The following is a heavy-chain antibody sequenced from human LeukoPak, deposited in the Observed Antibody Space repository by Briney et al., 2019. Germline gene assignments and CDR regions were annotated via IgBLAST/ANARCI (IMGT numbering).Heavy chain of an antibody. J-gene: IGHJ4*02. D-gene: IGHD3-10*01. CDR1: GGSISSNSYY. CDR3: ARDQNFYGSGRRPYFDY. V-gene: IGHV4-39*07. Sequence: SETLSLTCTVSGGSISSNSYYRGWIRQPPGKGLEWIGNIHYSGNTHCNPSLKSRVTISVDTSKNQFSLKLSSMTAADTAMYYCARDQNFYGSGRRPYFDYWGQGTLVTVSS. CDR2: IHYSGNT.